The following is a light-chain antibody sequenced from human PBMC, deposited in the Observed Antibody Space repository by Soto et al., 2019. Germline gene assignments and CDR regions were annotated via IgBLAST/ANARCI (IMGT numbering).Light chain of an antibody. CDR3: QQYDNWPRT. V-gene: IGKV3-15*01. CDR1: QSVSSSY. Sequence: PGERVTLSCSASQSVSSSYLTWYQQKPGHSPRLLIYSASTRATGIPGRFSGSGSGTEFTLSISSLQSEDFAVYYCQQYDNWPRTFGQGTKVDIK. CDR2: SAS. J-gene: IGKJ1*01.